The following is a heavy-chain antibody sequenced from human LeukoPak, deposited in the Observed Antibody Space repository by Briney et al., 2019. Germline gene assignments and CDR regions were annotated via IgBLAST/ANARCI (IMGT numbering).Heavy chain of an antibody. Sequence: PSETLSLTCTVSGGSISSGDYYWSWIRQPPGKGLEWIGYIYYSGSTYYNPSLKSRVTISVETSKNQFSLKLSSVTAADTAVYYCARGGKAAVRFDLWGRGTLVTVSS. V-gene: IGHV4-30-4*01. CDR3: ARGGKAAVRFDL. CDR1: GGSISSGDYY. J-gene: IGHJ2*01. D-gene: IGHD2-15*01. CDR2: IYYSGST.